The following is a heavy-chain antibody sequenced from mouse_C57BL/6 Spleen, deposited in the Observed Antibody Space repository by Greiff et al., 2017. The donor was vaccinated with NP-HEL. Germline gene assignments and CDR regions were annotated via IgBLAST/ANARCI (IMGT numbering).Heavy chain of an antibody. Sequence: EVKVEESGGGLVKPGGSLKLSCAASGFTFSSYAMSWVRQTPEKRLEWVATLSDGGSYTYYPDNVKGRFTISRDNAKNNLYLQMSHLKSEDTAMYYCASSHYYGSSYWFAYWGQGTLVTVSA. CDR3: ASSHYYGSSYWFAY. J-gene: IGHJ3*01. V-gene: IGHV5-4*03. CDR1: GFTFSSYA. CDR2: LSDGGSYT. D-gene: IGHD1-1*01.